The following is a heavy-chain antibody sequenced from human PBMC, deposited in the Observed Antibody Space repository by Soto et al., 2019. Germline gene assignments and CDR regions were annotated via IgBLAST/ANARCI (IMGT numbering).Heavy chain of an antibody. Sequence: SETLSLTCAVYGGSFRGYYWSWIRQPPGKGLEWIGEINHSGSTNYNPSLKSRVTISVDTSKNQSSLKLSSVTAADTAVYYCAGTGYYYYYYGMDVWGQGTTVTVSS. J-gene: IGHJ6*02. V-gene: IGHV4-34*01. D-gene: IGHD2-15*01. CDR3: AGTGYYYYYYGMDV. CDR1: GGSFRGYY. CDR2: INHSGST.